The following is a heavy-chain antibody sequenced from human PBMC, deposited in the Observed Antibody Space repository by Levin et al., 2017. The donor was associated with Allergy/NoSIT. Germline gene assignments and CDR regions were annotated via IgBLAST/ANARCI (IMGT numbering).Heavy chain of an antibody. Sequence: ASVKVSCKASGYTFSRYGISWVRQAPGQGPEWMGWISAQNGNTNYAQKFQGIVTMTTDKSTRTAYMEVRSLRYDDTAVYYCARQSVVVSARGDDAFDFWGQGTMVTVSS. CDR1: GYTFSRYG. CDR2: ISAQNGNT. J-gene: IGHJ3*01. CDR3: ARQSVVVSARGDDAFDF. D-gene: IGHD2-21*02. V-gene: IGHV1-18*01.